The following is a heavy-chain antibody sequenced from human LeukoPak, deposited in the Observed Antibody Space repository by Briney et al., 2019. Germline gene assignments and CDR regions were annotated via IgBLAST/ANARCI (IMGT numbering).Heavy chain of an antibody. D-gene: IGHD4-17*01. CDR1: GGSISSSSYY. V-gene: IGHV4-39*07. CDR2: IYYSGST. Sequence: SETLSLTCTVSGGSISSSSYYWGWIRQPPGKGLEWIGSIYYSGSTYYNPSLKSRVTISVDTSKNQFSLKLSSVTAADTAVYYCARDGDYDRPRSRFDYWGQGTLVTVSS. CDR3: ARDGDYDRPRSRFDY. J-gene: IGHJ4*02.